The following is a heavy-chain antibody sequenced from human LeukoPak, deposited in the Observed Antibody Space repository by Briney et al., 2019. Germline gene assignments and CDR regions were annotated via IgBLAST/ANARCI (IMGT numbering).Heavy chain of an antibody. D-gene: IGHD4-11*01. J-gene: IGHJ6*02. Sequence: GGSLRLSCAASGFTFSNYGMDWVRQAPGKGLEWVAIISDDGSRKFCADSVKGRFTISRDNSKNTLYLEMNSLRAEDTAVYYCAKTTARGGYYYYGLDVWGQGATVTVSS. CDR1: GFTFSNYG. CDR3: AKTTARGGYYYYGLDV. V-gene: IGHV3-30*18. CDR2: ISDDGSRK.